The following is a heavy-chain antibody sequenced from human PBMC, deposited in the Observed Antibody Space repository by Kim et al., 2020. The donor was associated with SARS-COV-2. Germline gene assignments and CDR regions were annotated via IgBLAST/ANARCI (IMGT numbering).Heavy chain of an antibody. J-gene: IGHJ4*02. CDR3: ARSFSGTYNS. Sequence: YNDYAVSVKSRITITPDTSKNQFSLQLSSVSPEDTAIYYCARSFSGTYNSWGQGTLVTVSS. CDR2: YN. D-gene: IGHD2-15*01. V-gene: IGHV6-1*01.